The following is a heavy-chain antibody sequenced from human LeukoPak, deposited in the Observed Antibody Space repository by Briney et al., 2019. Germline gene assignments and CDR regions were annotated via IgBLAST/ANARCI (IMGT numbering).Heavy chain of an antibody. J-gene: IGHJ5*02. V-gene: IGHV3-48*01. CDR2: ISGASDNI. Sequence: GGSLRLSCAASGFPFSNHNMNWVRQAPGKGLEWVSYISGASDNIHYADSVKGRFTVSRDNDKNSLYLQMNSLRAEDTAVYFCARHHGGSWLDPWGQGTLVTVSS. D-gene: IGHD4-23*01. CDR1: GFPFSNHN. CDR3: ARHHGGSWLDP.